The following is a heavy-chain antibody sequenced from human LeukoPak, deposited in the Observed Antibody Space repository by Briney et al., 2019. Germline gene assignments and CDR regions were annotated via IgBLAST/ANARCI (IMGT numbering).Heavy chain of an antibody. V-gene: IGHV3-30-3*01. CDR1: GFTFSSYA. D-gene: IGHD3-22*01. J-gene: IGHJ4*02. CDR2: ISYDGSNK. Sequence: GRSLRLSCAASGFTFSSYAMHWVRQAPGKGLEWVAVISYDGSNKYYADSVKGRFTISRDNSKNTLYLQMNSLRAEDTAVYYCARDYYDSSGYFIFDYWGQGTLVTVSS. CDR3: ARDYYDSSGYFIFDY.